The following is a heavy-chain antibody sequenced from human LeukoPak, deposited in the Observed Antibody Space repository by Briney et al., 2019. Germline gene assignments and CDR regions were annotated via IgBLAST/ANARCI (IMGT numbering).Heavy chain of an antibody. CDR1: GFTFSSFG. J-gene: IGHJ4*02. Sequence: GGSLRLSCAASGFTFSSFGMHWVRQAPGKGLEWVAVIWCDASNKYYADSVKGRFTISRDNSKNTLYLQMNTLRDDDTAVYYCVRGVGVSRFNYLDSWGQGTLVIVSS. CDR3: VRGVGVSRFNYLDS. CDR2: IWCDASNK. D-gene: IGHD6-13*01. V-gene: IGHV3-33*01.